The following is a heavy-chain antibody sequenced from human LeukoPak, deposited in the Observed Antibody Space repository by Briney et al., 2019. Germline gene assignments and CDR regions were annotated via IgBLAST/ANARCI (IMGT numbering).Heavy chain of an antibody. Sequence: GGSLRPSCAASGFTFSTYAMTWVRQAPGKGLEWVSATSGSGDNTYFAESVKGRFTISRDNSKNTLYLQMNSLRAEDTAVYYCAKSMKSYDSHLPFDYWGQGTLVTVSS. CDR3: AKSMKSYDSHLPFDY. CDR2: TSGSGDNT. V-gene: IGHV3-23*01. J-gene: IGHJ4*02. D-gene: IGHD3-3*01. CDR1: GFTFSTYA.